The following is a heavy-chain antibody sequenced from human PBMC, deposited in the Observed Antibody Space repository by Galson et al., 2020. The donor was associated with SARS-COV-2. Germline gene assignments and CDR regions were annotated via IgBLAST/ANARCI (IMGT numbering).Heavy chain of an antibody. Sequence: QLGESLKISCAASGFTFSSYAMHWVRQAPGKGLESVADISYDGSKKYYADSVKGRFTISRDNSKDTLYLQMNSLRAEDTAVYYCASSTTGSYFRWFDPWGQGTLVTVSS. CDR3: ASSTTGSYFRWFDP. D-gene: IGHD1-26*01. V-gene: IGHV3-30*04. CDR2: ISYDGSKK. CDR1: GFTFSSYA. J-gene: IGHJ5*02.